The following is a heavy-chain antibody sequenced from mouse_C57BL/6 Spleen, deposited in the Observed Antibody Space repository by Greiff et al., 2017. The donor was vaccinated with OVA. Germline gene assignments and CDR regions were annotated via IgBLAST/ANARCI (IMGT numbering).Heavy chain of an antibody. CDR3: ARDSNYYYFDY. D-gene: IGHD2-5*01. CDR1: GYTFTSYN. V-gene: IGHV1-12*01. Sequence: QESGAELVRPGASVKMSCKASGYTFTSYNMHWVKQTPRQGLEWIGAIYPGNGDTSYNQKFKGKATLTVDKSSGTAYMQLSSLTSEDSAVYFCARDSNYYYFDYWGQGTTLTVSS. J-gene: IGHJ2*01. CDR2: IYPGNGDT.